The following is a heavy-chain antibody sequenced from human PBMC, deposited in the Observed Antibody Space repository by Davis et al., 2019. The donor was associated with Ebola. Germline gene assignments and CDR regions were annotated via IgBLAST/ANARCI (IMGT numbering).Heavy chain of an antibody. Sequence: SETLSPTCTVPGGSISSYYWSWIRQPPGKGLEWIGYIYYSGSTNYNPPLKSRVTISVDTSKNQFSLKLSSVTAADTAVYYCARWGMDVWGQGTTVTVSS. J-gene: IGHJ6*02. V-gene: IGHV4-59*12. CDR1: GGSISSYY. CDR3: ARWGMDV. CDR2: IYYSGST.